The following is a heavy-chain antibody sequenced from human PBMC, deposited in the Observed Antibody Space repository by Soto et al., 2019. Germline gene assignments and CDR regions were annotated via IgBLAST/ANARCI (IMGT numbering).Heavy chain of an antibody. CDR2: IYWDDDT. CDR3: AHAFGGTSWPNDAFDV. Sequence: HITLKESGPTLVKPTQTLTLTCIFSGFSFSADGVGVGWIRQPPGKTLEWLALIYWDDDTRYRPSLKSRLTITKYSSKXXVVLTLTNMHPLDTATYYCAHAFGGTSWPNDAFDVWGQGTVVTVSS. D-gene: IGHD3-16*01. CDR1: GFSFSADGVG. J-gene: IGHJ3*01. V-gene: IGHV2-5*02.